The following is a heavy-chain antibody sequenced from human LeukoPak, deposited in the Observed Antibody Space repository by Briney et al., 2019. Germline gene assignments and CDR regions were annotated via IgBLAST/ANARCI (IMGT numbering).Heavy chain of an antibody. CDR1: GGSFSGYY. CDR3: ARIDSSWYYYYMDV. Sequence: PSETLSLTCAVYGGSFSGYYWSWIHQPPGKGLEWIGEINHSGSTNYNPSLKSRVTISVDTSKNQFSLKLSSVTAADTAVYYCARIDSSWYYYYMDVWGKGTTVTVSS. D-gene: IGHD6-13*01. V-gene: IGHV4-34*01. J-gene: IGHJ6*03. CDR2: INHSGST.